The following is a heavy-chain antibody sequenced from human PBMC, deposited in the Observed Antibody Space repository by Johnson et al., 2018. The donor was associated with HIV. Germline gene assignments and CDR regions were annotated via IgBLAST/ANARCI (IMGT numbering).Heavy chain of an antibody. CDR3: AKEGPTYYDFWSGYYKGAFDI. J-gene: IGHJ3*02. CDR1: GFTFSSYG. CDR2: ISYDGSNK. D-gene: IGHD3-3*01. Sequence: QVQLMESGGGLVQPGRSLRLSCAASGFTFSSYGMHWVRQAPGKGLEWVAVISYDGSNKYYADSVKGRITISRDNSKNTLYLQMNSLRAEDTAVYYCAKEGPTYYDFWSGYYKGAFDIWGQGTMVTVSS. V-gene: IGHV3-30*18.